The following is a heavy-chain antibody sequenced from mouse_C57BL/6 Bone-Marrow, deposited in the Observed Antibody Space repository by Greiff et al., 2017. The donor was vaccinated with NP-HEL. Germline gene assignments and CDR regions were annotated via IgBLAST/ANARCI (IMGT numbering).Heavy chain of an antibody. CDR3: TTVVARDAMDY. CDR1: GYSITSGYY. J-gene: IGHJ4*01. D-gene: IGHD1-1*01. V-gene: IGHV3-6*01. Sequence: EVKLEESGPGLVKPSQSLSLTCSVTGYSITSGYYWNWIRQFPGNILEWMGYISYDGSNNYNPSLKNRISITRDTSKNQFFLTLNSVTTEDTATYYCTTVVARDAMDYWGQGTSVTVSS. CDR2: ISYDGSN.